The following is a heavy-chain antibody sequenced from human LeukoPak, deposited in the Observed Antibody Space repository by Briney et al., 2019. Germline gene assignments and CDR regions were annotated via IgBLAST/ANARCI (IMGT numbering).Heavy chain of an antibody. D-gene: IGHD2-2*01. V-gene: IGHV3-30*18. J-gene: IGHJ4*02. CDR2: ISYDGSNK. CDR3: AKDLSSYCSSTSCYLTGS. Sequence: GRSLRLSCAASGFTFSSYGMHWVRQAPGKGLEWVAVISYDGSNKYYADSVKGRFTISRDNSKNTLYLQMNGLRAEDTAVYYCAKDLSSYCSSTSCYLTGSWGQGTLVTVSS. CDR1: GFTFSSYG.